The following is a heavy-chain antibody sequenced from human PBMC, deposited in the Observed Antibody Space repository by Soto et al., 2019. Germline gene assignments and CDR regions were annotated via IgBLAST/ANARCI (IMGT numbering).Heavy chain of an antibody. J-gene: IGHJ4*02. CDR2: ISGRGDST. CDR1: GFIFGHYA. Sequence: GGSLRLSCAGSGFIFGHYAMTWVRQAPGKGLEWISAISGRGDSTYYADAVKGRFTISRDNAKNTLYLQMNSLRAEDTAVYYCASIPPSAVGATTEVDYWGQGTLVTVSS. V-gene: IGHV3-23*01. CDR3: ASIPPSAVGATTEVDY. D-gene: IGHD1-26*01.